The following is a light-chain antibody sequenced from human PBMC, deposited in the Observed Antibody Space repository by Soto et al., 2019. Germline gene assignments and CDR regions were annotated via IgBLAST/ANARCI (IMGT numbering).Light chain of an antibody. CDR3: QQYNYWPIT. V-gene: IGKV3-15*01. CDR1: QSVADN. CDR2: GAS. Sequence: EVVMTQSPATLSVSPGQRLTVSCRSSQSVADNLAWFQQKPGQGPRLLIYGASTRATGIPARFSGSGSETDFTLTVSSLRSEDSAVYYCQQYNYWPITFGQGTRLEIK. J-gene: IGKJ5*01.